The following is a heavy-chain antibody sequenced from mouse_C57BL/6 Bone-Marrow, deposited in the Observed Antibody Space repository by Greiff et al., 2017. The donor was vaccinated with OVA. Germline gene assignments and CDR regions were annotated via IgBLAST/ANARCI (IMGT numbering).Heavy chain of an antibody. Sequence: QVHVKQSGAELVRPGASVTLSCKASGYTFTDYEMHWVKQTPVHGLAWIGAIDPETGGTAYNQKFKGTAILTADKSSSTAYMELRSQTSEDSSVYYCTRSGYYGSSLWGQGTAVTVSS. CDR2: IDPETGGT. V-gene: IGHV1-15*01. CDR1: GYTFTDYE. CDR3: TRSGYYGSSL. D-gene: IGHD1-1*01. J-gene: IGHJ4*01.